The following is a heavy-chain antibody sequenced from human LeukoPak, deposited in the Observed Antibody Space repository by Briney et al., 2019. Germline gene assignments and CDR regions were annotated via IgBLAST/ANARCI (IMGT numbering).Heavy chain of an antibody. Sequence: SETLSLTCTVSGGSISSYYWSWIRQPPGKGLEWIGYIYTSGSTNYNPSLKSRVTISVDTSKNQFSLKLSSVTAADTAVYYCARCWSPDYYYYMDVWGKGTTVTVSS. CDR2: IYTSGST. CDR3: ARCWSPDYYYYMDV. CDR1: GGSISSYY. J-gene: IGHJ6*03. V-gene: IGHV4-4*09.